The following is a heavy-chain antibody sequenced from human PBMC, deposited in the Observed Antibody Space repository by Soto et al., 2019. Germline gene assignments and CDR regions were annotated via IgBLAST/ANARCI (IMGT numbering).Heavy chain of an antibody. J-gene: IGHJ6*02. D-gene: IGHD4-4*01. CDR2: INPNSGGT. CDR1: GYTFTSYG. V-gene: IGHV1-2*04. Sequence: ASVKVSCKASGYTFTSYGISWVRQAPGQGLEWMGWINPNSGGTNYAQKFQGWVTMTRDTSISTAYMELSRLRSDDTAVYYCARDEGLLHSKVSYYYGMDVWSQGTTVTVSS. CDR3: ARDEGLLHSKVSYYYGMDV.